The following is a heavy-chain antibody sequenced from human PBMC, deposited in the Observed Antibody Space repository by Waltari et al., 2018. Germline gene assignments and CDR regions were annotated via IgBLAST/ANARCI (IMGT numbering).Heavy chain of an antibody. V-gene: IGHV6-1*01. Sequence: YAVSVKGRISINPDTSKNQVSLQLNSVTPEDTAVYFCARGRLAVTTLYYYYYMDVWGKGTTVTVSS. CDR3: ARGRLAVTTLYYYYYMDV. J-gene: IGHJ6*03. D-gene: IGHD4-17*01.